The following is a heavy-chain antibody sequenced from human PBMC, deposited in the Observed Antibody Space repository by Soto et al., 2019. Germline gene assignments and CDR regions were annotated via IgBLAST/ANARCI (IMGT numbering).Heavy chain of an antibody. CDR3: AKVRRGYDIYYGMDV. Sequence: GGSLRLSCAASGFTFSSYAMSWVRQAPGKGLEWVSAISGSGGSTYYADSVKGRFTISRDNSKNTLYLQMNSLRAEDTAVYYCAKVRRGYDIYYGMDVWGQGTTVTVSS. D-gene: IGHD5-12*01. CDR2: ISGSGGST. CDR1: GFTFSSYA. J-gene: IGHJ6*02. V-gene: IGHV3-23*01.